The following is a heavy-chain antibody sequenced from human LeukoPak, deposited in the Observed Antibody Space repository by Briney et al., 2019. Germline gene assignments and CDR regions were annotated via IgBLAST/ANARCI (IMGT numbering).Heavy chain of an antibody. J-gene: IGHJ4*02. Sequence: RSLRLSCAASGFTFSSYAMHWVRQAPGKGLEWVAVISYDGSNKYYADSVKGRFTISRDNSKNTLYLQMNSLRAEDTAVYYCARDLGSSWYYYFDYWGQGTLVTVSS. CDR2: ISYDGSNK. V-gene: IGHV3-30*04. CDR3: ARDLGSSWYYYFDY. D-gene: IGHD6-13*01. CDR1: GFTFSSYA.